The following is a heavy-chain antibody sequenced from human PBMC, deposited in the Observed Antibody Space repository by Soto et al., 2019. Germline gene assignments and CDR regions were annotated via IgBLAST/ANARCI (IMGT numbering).Heavy chain of an antibody. Sequence: SVKVSCKASGGTFSSYAISWVRQAPGQGLEWMGGIIPIFGTANYAQKFQGRVTITADESTSTAYMELSSLRSEDTAVYYCARTYYYDSSGYPPGYYGMDVWGQGTTVTVSS. J-gene: IGHJ6*02. CDR1: GGTFSSYA. D-gene: IGHD3-22*01. CDR3: ARTYYYDSSGYPPGYYGMDV. CDR2: IIPIFGTA. V-gene: IGHV1-69*13.